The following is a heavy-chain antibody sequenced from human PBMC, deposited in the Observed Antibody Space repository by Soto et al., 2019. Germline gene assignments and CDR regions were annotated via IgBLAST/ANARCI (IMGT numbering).Heavy chain of an antibody. D-gene: IGHD3-16*01. V-gene: IGHV5-51*01. CDR2: IYPGDSDT. Sequence: GESLKISRKGSGYRFTSYWIGWVRQMPGKGLEWMGIIYPGDSDTRYSPSFQGQVAISADQSISTAYLQWSSLEASDTAMYYCARVEGDGSRPDAFDIWGQGTMVTVSS. CDR3: ARVEGDGSRPDAFDI. J-gene: IGHJ3*02. CDR1: GYRFTSYW.